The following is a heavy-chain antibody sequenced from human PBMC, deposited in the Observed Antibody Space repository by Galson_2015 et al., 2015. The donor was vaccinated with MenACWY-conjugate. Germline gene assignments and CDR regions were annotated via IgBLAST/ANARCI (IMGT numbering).Heavy chain of an antibody. Sequence: SLRLSCATSGFTFSAYGMHWVRQAPGKGLEWVAFMRYDGSDGTYADSVKGRFIISRDDSRRTLSLQMNNLTTEDTALYFCAKDKIYFGSGSYLYYFYYWGQGTLLTVSS. D-gene: IGHD3-10*01. CDR1: GFTFSAYG. J-gene: IGHJ4*02. V-gene: IGHV3-30*02. CDR3: AKDKIYFGSGSYLYYFYY. CDR2: MRYDGSDG.